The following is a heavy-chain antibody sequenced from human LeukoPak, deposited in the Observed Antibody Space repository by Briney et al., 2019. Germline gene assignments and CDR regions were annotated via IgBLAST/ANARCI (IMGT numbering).Heavy chain of an antibody. CDR2: INYSGST. CDR1: GDSIRSSSYS. CDR3: ARDAERLTDAFDI. D-gene: IGHD1-26*01. Sequence: PSETLSLTCTVPGDSIRSSSYSWGWIRQPPGKGLEWIGTINYSGSTYYNPSLKSRVTISVDTSKNQFSLKLSSVTAADTAVYYCARDAERLTDAFDIWGQGTMVTVSS. J-gene: IGHJ3*02. V-gene: IGHV4-39*02.